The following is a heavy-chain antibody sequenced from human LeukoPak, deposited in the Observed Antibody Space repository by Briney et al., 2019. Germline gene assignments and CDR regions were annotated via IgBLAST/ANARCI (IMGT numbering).Heavy chain of an antibody. D-gene: IGHD3-10*01. V-gene: IGHV3-33*06. J-gene: IGHJ5*02. CDR2: IWYDGNNK. CDR1: GFTFSSYG. Sequence: GRSLRLSCAASGFTFSSYGMHWVRQAPGKGLEWVAVIWYDGNNKYYGDSVKGRFTISRDNSKNTLYLQMNSLRAEDTAVYSCAKNGEVLSWFDPWGQGTLVTVSS. CDR3: AKNGEVLSWFDP.